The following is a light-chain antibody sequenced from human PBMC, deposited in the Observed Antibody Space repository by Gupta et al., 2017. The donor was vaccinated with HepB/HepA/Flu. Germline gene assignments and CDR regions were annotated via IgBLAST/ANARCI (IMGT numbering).Light chain of an antibody. CDR2: VAF. Sequence: EIVLTQPPGSLSLSPGERVTLSCKASQSVSSDPLAWYQQKAGQAPRLLIYVAFNRANGIPDTFSGSGSVTDFTLTSSRLEPEDCAVYYLQQACSSYTFGQGTKLEIK. J-gene: IGKJ2*01. V-gene: IGKV3-20*01. CDR1: QSVSSDP. CDR3: QQACSSYT.